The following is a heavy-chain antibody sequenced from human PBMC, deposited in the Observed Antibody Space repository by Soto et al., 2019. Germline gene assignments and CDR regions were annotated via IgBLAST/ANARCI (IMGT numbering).Heavy chain of an antibody. CDR3: AKGGSGSYSNAFDI. J-gene: IGHJ3*02. V-gene: IGHV4-39*01. CDR2: IYYSGST. D-gene: IGHD3-10*01. Sequence: QLQLQESGPGLVKPSETLSLTCTVYVGSISSSSYYWGWLRQPPGKGLEWIGRIYYSGSTYYNPSLKSRVIISVDTSKNRCSQKLSSVTAADTAVYYCAKGGSGSYSNAFDIGGQGTMVTVSS. CDR1: VGSISSSSYY.